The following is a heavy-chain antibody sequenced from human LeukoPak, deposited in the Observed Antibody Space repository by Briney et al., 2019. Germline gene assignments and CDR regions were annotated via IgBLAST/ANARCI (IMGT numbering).Heavy chain of an antibody. Sequence: GGSLRLSCAASGFTFSSYAMSWVRQASGKGLEWVGRIRSKANSYATAYAASVKGRFTISRDDSKNTAYLQMNSLKTEDTAVYYCTRHGPSTVTRVDYWGQGTLVTVSS. CDR1: GFTFSSYA. V-gene: IGHV3-73*01. CDR2: IRSKANSYAT. J-gene: IGHJ4*02. CDR3: TRHGPSTVTRVDY. D-gene: IGHD4-17*01.